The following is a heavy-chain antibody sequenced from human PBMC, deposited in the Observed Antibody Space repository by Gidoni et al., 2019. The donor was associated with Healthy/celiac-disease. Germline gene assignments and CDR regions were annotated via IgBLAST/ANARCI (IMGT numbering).Heavy chain of an antibody. D-gene: IGHD6-13*01. CDR3: ARGGLAAAGTWWFDP. V-gene: IGHV4-59*01. CDR1: GGPISSYY. CDR2: IYYSGST. Sequence: QVQLQESGPGLVTPSATLSLPCPVSGGPISSYYWSWIRQPPGKGLEWSGYIYYSGSTNYNPSLKSRVTISVDTSKNQFSLKLSSVTAADTAVYYCARGGLAAAGTWWFDPWGQGTLVTVSS. J-gene: IGHJ5*02.